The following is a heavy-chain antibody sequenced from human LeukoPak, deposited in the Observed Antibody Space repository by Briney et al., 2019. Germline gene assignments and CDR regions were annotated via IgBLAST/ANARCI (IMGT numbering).Heavy chain of an antibody. J-gene: IGHJ4*02. CDR2: MNPNSGNT. V-gene: IGHV1-8*01. D-gene: IGHD3-9*01. CDR3: ARGNLPRYFDWLPPNRYYFDY. Sequence: ASVKVSCKASGYTFTSYDINWVRQATGQGLEWMGWMNPNSGNTGYAQKFQGRVTMTRNTSISTAYMELSSLRSDDTAEYYCARGNLPRYFDWLPPNRYYFDYWGQGTLVTVSS. CDR1: GYTFTSYD.